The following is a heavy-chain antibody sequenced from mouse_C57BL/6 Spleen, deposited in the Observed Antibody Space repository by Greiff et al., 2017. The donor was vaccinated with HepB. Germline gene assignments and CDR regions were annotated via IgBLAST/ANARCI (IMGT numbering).Heavy chain of an antibody. CDR3: ARVYLLGLRREFAY. CDR2: INYDGSST. D-gene: IGHD2-4*01. Sequence: EVQLVESEGGLVQPGSSMKLSCTASGFTFSDYYMAWVRQVPEKGLEWVANINYDGSSTYYMDSLKSRFIISRDNAKNILYLQMSSLKSEDTATYYCARVYLLGLRREFAYWGQGPLVTFSA. J-gene: IGHJ3*01. V-gene: IGHV5-16*01. CDR1: GFTFSDYY.